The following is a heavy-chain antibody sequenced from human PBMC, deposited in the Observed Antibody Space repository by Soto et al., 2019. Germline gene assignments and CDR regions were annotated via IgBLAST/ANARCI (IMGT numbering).Heavy chain of an antibody. CDR1: GFTFSSYA. CDR3: AKYQPMTQPRPYFDY. V-gene: IGHV3-23*01. CDR2: ISSSGGST. D-gene: IGHD3-22*01. Sequence: EVQLLESGGDLIQPGGSLRLSCAASGFTFSSYAMSWVRQAPGKGLGWVSAISSSGGSTFYADSVKGRVTISRDNSRNTMYLQMSSLRAEDTAIYYCAKYQPMTQPRPYFDYWGQGTLVTVSS. J-gene: IGHJ4*02.